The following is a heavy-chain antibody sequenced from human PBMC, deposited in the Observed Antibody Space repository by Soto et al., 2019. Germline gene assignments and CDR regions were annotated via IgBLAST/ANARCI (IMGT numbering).Heavy chain of an antibody. D-gene: IGHD3-10*01. CDR2: IYYTGNT. V-gene: IGHV4-31*03. J-gene: IGHJ4*02. CDR3: ARDPCCPYYKDH. Sequence: TLSPTSTVSGPSASSGSYYWSWIREHPGRGLEWIGQIYYTGNTYYNPSPKRRFAISVDTSKHQFSLKLTSVTAADTAVYQCARDPCCPYYKDHWGQGTLVTVSS. CDR1: GPSASSGSYY.